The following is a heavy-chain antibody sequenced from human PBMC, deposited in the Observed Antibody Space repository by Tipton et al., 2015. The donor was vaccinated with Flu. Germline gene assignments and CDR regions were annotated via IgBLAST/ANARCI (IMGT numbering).Heavy chain of an antibody. CDR1: GFSFSNYW. CDR2: IKEDGSDK. Sequence: SLRLSCAASGFSFSNYWMTWVRQAPGKGLEWVANIKEDGSDKHYVDSMKGRFIIARDNAKNSLYLQMNSLRVEDTAVYYCARDRVAGYSATYHYYHGMDVWGQVTTVTVSS. J-gene: IGHJ6*02. V-gene: IGHV3-7*01. D-gene: IGHD5-18*01. CDR3: ARDRVAGYSATYHYYHGMDV.